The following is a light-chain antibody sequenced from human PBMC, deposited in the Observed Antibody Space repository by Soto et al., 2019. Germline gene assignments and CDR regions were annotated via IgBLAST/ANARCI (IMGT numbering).Light chain of an antibody. V-gene: IGLV2-14*01. CDR3: CSYAGTNTLI. Sequence: QSALTQPASVSGSPGQSITISCTGTSSDVGGYDYVSWYQHHPGKAPKLVISEVTNRPSGVSDRFSGSRSGNTASLTISGLQAEDAADYYCCSYAGTNTLIFGGGTKLTVL. CDR2: EVT. CDR1: SSDVGGYDY. J-gene: IGLJ2*01.